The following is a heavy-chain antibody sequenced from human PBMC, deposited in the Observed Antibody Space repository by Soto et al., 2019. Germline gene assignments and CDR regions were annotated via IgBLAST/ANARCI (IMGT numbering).Heavy chain of an antibody. J-gene: IGHJ4*02. V-gene: IGHV3-23*01. D-gene: IGHD3-10*01. CDR3: ARRGPYYFDF. CDR2: ISGSGVIT. CDR1: GFTFSGYD. Sequence: GGSLRLSCAASGFTFSGYDMTWVRQAPGQGLQYISGISGSGVITYYPDSMGGRFIISRDNSKNILYLQVNILRAEDTAVYYCARRGPYYFDFWGQGTLVTVSS.